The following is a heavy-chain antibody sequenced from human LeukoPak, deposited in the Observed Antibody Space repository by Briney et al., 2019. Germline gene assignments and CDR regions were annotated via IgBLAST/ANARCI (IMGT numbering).Heavy chain of an antibody. V-gene: IGHV1-24*01. CDR1: GYTFTGYY. CDR3: ATGPGVMYSSSWSY. CDR2: FDPEDGET. J-gene: IGHJ4*02. D-gene: IGHD6-13*01. Sequence: GASVKVSCKASGYTFTGYYMHWVRQAPGKGLEWMGGFDPEDGETIYAQKFQGRVTMTEDTSTDTAYMELSSLRSEDTAVYYCATGPGVMYSSSWSYWGQGTLVTISS.